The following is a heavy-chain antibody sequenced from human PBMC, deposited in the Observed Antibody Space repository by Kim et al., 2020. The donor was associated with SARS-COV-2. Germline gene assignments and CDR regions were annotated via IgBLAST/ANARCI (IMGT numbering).Heavy chain of an antibody. CDR1: GYTFTSYA. D-gene: IGHD6-13*01. V-gene: IGHV7-4-1*02. CDR2: INTNTGNP. Sequence: ASVKVSCKASGYTFTSYAMNWVRQAPGQGLEWMGWINTNTGNPTYAQGFTGRFVFPLDTSVSTAYLQISSLKAEDTAVHYCAILPGIAATDYWGQRTLVTVTS. CDR3: AILPGIAATDY. J-gene: IGHJ4*02.